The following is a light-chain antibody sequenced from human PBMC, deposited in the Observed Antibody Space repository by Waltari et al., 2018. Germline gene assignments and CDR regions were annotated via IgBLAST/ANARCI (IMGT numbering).Light chain of an antibody. J-gene: IGKJ1*01. CDR2: TAS. V-gene: IGKV1-39*01. CDR3: QQSYSFPET. Sequence: DIQMTQSPSSLSASVGDRVTVTCRASQGISNCLNWYQQKPGKAPKLLIYTASTLQSGVPSRFSGDGSGTEFTLTISSLQPEDFATYYCQQSYSFPETFGQGTKVEIK. CDR1: QGISNC.